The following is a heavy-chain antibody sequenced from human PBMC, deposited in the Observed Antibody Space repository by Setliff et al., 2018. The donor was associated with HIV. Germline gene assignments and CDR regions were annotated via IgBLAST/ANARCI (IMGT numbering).Heavy chain of an antibody. CDR2: INHSGNT. J-gene: IGHJ4*02. D-gene: IGHD3-10*01. V-gene: IGHV4-34*01. CDR3: ARGLGHYGSGSSLPLGY. CDR1: GGSFSGFY. Sequence: PSETLSLTCDVYGGSFSGFYWTWIRQPPEKGLEWIGEINHSGNTNYNPSLNSRVLISVDTSKNQFSLKMLSVTAADTAVYYCARGLGHYGSGSSLPLGYWGQGTLVTVSS.